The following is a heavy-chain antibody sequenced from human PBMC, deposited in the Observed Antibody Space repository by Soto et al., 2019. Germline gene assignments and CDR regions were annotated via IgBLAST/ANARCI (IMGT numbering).Heavy chain of an antibody. CDR1: GGSINSYY. CDR3: ARHREPPFCSGGSCSLYYFDY. J-gene: IGHJ4*02. Sequence: PSETLSLTCTVSGGSINSYYWSWIRQPPGKGLEWIGYIYYSGSTNYNPSLKSRVTISVDTSKNQFSLKLSSVTAADTAVYYCARHREPPFCSGGSCSLYYFDYWGQGTLVTVSS. CDR2: IYYSGST. D-gene: IGHD2-15*01. V-gene: IGHV4-59*01.